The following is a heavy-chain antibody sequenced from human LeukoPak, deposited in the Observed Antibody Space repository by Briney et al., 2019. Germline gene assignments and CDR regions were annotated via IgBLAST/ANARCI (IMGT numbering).Heavy chain of an antibody. CDR2: IYSGGST. CDR1: GFTVSSNY. CDR3: ARDGGGGAYYYDSSGYYPRDAFDI. Sequence: GGSLRLSCAASGFTVSSNYMSWVRQAPGKGLEWVSVIYSGGSTYYADSVKGRFTISRDNAKNSLYLQMNSLRAEDTAVYYCARDGGGGAYYYDSSGYYPRDAFDIWGQGTMVTVSS. D-gene: IGHD3-22*01. J-gene: IGHJ3*02. V-gene: IGHV3-53*01.